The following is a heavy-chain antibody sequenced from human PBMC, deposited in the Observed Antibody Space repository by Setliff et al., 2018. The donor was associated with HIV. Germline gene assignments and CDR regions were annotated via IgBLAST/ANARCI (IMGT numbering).Heavy chain of an antibody. CDR2: IYSSGST. CDR1: GGSISSYY. V-gene: IGHV4-4*07. CDR3: ARNQGDSSGWYAGDY. J-gene: IGHJ4*01. Sequence: PSETLSLTCLVSGGSISSYYWSWIRQSAGKGLEWIGRIYSSGSTKYKPSLKSRVTMSVNTAKNQFFLMLSSVTAADTAVYYCARNQGDSSGWYAGDYWGHGTLVTVSS. D-gene: IGHD6-19*01.